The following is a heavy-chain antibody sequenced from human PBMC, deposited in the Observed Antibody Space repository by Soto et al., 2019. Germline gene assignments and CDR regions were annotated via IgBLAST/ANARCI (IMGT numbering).Heavy chain of an antibody. V-gene: IGHV3-33*01. CDR2: IWYDGNNK. CDR3: ARGLHSLFDY. CDR1: GFTFSNYG. J-gene: IGHJ4*02. Sequence: PWGSLRLSCAASGFTFSNYGMRWFRQAPGKGLEWVAVIWYDGNNKYYADSVKGRFTISRDNSNNTLYVQMTSLRAEDTAVYYCARGLHSLFDYWGQGTLVTVSS. D-gene: IGHD2-21*01.